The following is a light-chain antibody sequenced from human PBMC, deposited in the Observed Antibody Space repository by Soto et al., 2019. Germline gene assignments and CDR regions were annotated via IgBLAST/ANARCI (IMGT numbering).Light chain of an antibody. CDR3: HQRSNWPPDT. CDR1: QSVHTF. J-gene: IGKJ1*01. CDR2: GAS. Sequence: EIVLTPSPDTLSLSPGEGASLSCRASQSVHTFLAWYQQTPGQAPRLLIYGASTRATGVPARFSGSGSGTDFTLTISSLEPEDFAVYYCHQRSNWPPDTFGQGTKVDI. V-gene: IGKV3-11*01.